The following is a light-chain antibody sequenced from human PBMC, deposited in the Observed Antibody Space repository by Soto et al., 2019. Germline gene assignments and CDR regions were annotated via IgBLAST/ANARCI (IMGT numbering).Light chain of an antibody. CDR2: EDN. J-gene: IGLJ2*01. CDR1: SGSIASNY. V-gene: IGLV6-57*04. Sequence: FMLTQPHSVSESPGKTVTISCTRSSGSIASNYVQWYHQRPGSAPTTVIYEDNQRPSGVPDRFSGSIDSSSNSASLTISGLKTEDEADYYCQSYDSTIVVFGGGTKVTVL. CDR3: QSYDSTIVV.